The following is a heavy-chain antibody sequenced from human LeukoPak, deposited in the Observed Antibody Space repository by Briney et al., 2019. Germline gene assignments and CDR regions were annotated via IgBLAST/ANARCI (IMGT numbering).Heavy chain of an antibody. D-gene: IGHD3-22*01. J-gene: IGHJ4*02. CDR2: IYTSGST. CDR1: GGSISSYY. Sequence: SETLSLTCTVSGGSISSYYWSWIRQPAGKGLEWIGRIYTSGSTNYNPSLKSRVTISVDKSKNQFSLKLSSVTAADTAVYYCARFTYYDSSGYTYYFDYWGQGTLVTVSS. CDR3: ARFTYYDSSGYTYYFDY. V-gene: IGHV4-4*07.